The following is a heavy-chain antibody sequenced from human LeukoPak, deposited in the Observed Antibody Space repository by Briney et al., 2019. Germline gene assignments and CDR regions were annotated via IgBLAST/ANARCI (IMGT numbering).Heavy chain of an antibody. V-gene: IGHV3-21*01. CDR2: ISSSSSYI. CDR1: GFTFSSYS. J-gene: IGHJ4*02. D-gene: IGHD4-17*01. Sequence: GGSLRLSCAASGFTFSSYSMNWARQAPGKGLEWVSSISSSSSYIYYADSVKGRFTISRDNAKNSLYLQMNSLRAEDTAVYYCARAAYGDYSPGWYFDYWGQGTLVTVSS. CDR3: ARAAYGDYSPGWYFDY.